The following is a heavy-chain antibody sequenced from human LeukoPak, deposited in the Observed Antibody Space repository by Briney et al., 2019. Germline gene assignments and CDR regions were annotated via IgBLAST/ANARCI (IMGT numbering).Heavy chain of an antibody. CDR1: GFTFSTYV. Sequence: GGSLRLSCSVSGFTFSTYVMHWVRQAPGKGLEYVSAISSNGDNTYYADSVKGRFTISRDNSKNTLYLQMSSLRADDTAVYYCVRGTGYWGQGTLVNVAS. J-gene: IGHJ4*02. CDR2: ISSNGDNT. V-gene: IGHV3-64D*06. CDR3: VRGTGY.